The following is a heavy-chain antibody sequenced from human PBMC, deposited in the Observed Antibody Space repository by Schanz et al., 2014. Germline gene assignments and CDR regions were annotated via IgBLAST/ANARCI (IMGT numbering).Heavy chain of an antibody. CDR3: ATGDEWGAGSSDFDH. CDR2: ISGSGGGT. J-gene: IGHJ4*02. CDR1: KFTFSNYA. Sequence: EVQLLESGGGLVQPGGSLRLSCAASKFTFSNYAMSWVRQAPGKGLEWVSSISGSGGGTYYADSVKGRFTVSRDNSKNTLYLQMNSLRAGDTAVYYCATGDEWGAGSSDFDHWGQGTLVTVSS. V-gene: IGHV3-23*01. D-gene: IGHD6-6*01.